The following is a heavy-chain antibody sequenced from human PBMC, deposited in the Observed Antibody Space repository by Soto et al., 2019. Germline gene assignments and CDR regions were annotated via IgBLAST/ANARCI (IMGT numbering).Heavy chain of an antibody. D-gene: IGHD3-3*01. V-gene: IGHV3-15*07. CDR3: TTTQRFWYYGMDV. CDR2: IKSKTDGGTT. J-gene: IGHJ6*02. CDR1: GFTFTNAW. Sequence: GGSLRLSCAASGFTFTNAWINWVRQAPGKGLEWVGRIKSKTDGGTTDYAAPVKGRFTISRDDSKNTLYLQMNSLKTEDTAVYYCTTTQRFWYYGMDVWGQGTTVTVSS.